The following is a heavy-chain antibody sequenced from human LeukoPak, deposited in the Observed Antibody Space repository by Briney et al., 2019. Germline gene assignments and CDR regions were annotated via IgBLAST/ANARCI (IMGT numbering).Heavy chain of an antibody. D-gene: IGHD3-3*01. Sequence: PGGSLRLSCAASGFTFSSYWMSWVRQAPGKGLEWVANIKQDGSEKYYVDSVKGRFTISRDNAKNSLYLQMNSLRAEDTAVYYCARDQLRFLEWLPLFFDYWGQGTLVSVSS. CDR2: IKQDGSEK. CDR1: GFTFSSYW. CDR3: ARDQLRFLEWLPLFFDY. V-gene: IGHV3-7*01. J-gene: IGHJ4*02.